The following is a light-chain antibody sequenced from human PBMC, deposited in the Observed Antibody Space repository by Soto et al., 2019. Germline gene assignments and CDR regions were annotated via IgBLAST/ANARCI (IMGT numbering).Light chain of an antibody. CDR1: QSVSTN. J-gene: IGKJ4*01. V-gene: IGKV3-11*01. Sequence: EIVVTQSPATLSVSPGERATLSCRASQSVSTNLAWYQQKPGLAPRLLIYDASNRATGIPARFSGSGSETDFTLTISSLEPEDFAVYYCQQRINWPLTFGGGTKVEIK. CDR3: QQRINWPLT. CDR2: DAS.